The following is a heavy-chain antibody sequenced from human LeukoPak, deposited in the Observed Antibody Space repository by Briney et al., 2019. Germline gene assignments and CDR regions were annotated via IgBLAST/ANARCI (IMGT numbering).Heavy chain of an antibody. J-gene: IGHJ4*02. Sequence: PSETLSPTCAVYGGSFSGYYWSWIRQPPGKGLEWIGRIYTSGRTNHNPSLESRVTMSVDTSKNQFSLKLTSMTAADTAVYYCARIFDSWGQGILVTVSS. V-gene: IGHV4-59*10. CDR2: IYTSGRT. CDR3: ARIFDS. CDR1: GGSFSGYY.